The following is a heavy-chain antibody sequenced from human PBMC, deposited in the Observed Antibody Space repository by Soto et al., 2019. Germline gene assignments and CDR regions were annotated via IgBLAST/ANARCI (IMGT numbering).Heavy chain of an antibody. CDR3: ATSYRSSSPFDY. D-gene: IGHD6-6*01. CDR1: GYSFTTNW. Sequence: EVQLVQSGAELKKPGESLKISCKGSGYSFTTNWIGWVRQMPGKGLEWMGIIFPGDSDTRYSPPFQGQVTISADRSISTAYLQWSSLKASDTAMYYCATSYRSSSPFDYWGQGTLVTVSS. J-gene: IGHJ4*02. CDR2: IFPGDSDT. V-gene: IGHV5-51*01.